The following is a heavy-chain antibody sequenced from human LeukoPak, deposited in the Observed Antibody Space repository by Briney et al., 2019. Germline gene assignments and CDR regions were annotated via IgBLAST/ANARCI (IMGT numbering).Heavy chain of an antibody. D-gene: IGHD3-10*01. CDR1: GGSINSNSSY. J-gene: IGHJ4*02. CDR2: TYYTGSP. Sequence: KPSETLSLTCTVSGGSINSNSSYWDWIRQPPGKGLEWIGTTYYTGSPNYNPSLKSRVTISVDTSKNQFSLRLNSVTAADMAVYYCARHRPTGGAGSYYRSFDYWGQGTLVTVSS. V-gene: IGHV4-39*01. CDR3: ARHRPTGGAGSYYRSFDY.